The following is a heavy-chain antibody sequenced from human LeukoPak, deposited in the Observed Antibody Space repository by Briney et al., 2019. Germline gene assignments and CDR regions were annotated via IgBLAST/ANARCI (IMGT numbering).Heavy chain of an antibody. J-gene: IGHJ6*02. D-gene: IGHD2-2*01. Sequence: GGSLQISCKGSGYSFTSYWIGWVRQMPGKGLEGMGIIYPGDSDTRYSPSFQGQVTISADKSISTAYLQWSSLKASDTAMYYCARQESGFCSSTSCHHYYYYYGMDVWGQGTTVTVSS. V-gene: IGHV5-51*01. CDR1: GYSFTSYW. CDR2: IYPGDSDT. CDR3: ARQESGFCSSTSCHHYYYYYGMDV.